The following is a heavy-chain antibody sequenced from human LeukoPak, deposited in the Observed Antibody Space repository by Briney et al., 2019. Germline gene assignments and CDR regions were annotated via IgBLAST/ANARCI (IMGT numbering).Heavy chain of an antibody. J-gene: IGHJ6*02. CDR1: GGSISSYY. V-gene: IGHV4-59*08. D-gene: IGHD6-6*01. Sequence: PSETLSLTCTVSGGSISSYYWTWIRQPPGKGLEWIGYIYYNGNTNYNPSLKSRVTISLDTSKNQFSLKLGSVTAADTAVYYCARGLGSSGSYYYGMDVWGQGTTVTVSS. CDR3: ARGLGSSGSYYYGMDV. CDR2: IYYNGNT.